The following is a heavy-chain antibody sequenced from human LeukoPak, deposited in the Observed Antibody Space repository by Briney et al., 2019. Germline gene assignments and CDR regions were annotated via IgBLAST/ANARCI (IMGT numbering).Heavy chain of an antibody. D-gene: IGHD3-3*01. CDR3: ARLTPRLAPNYDFWSGFTYYYYGMDV. CDR2: IYHSGST. V-gene: IGHV4-4*02. J-gene: IGHJ6*02. Sequence: SGTLSLTCAVSGGSISSSNWWSWVRQPPGKGLEWIGEIYHSGSTNYNPSLKSRVTISVDKSKNQFSLKLSSVTAADTAVYYCARLTPRLAPNYDFWSGFTYYYYGMDVWGQGTTVTVSS. CDR1: GGSISSSNW.